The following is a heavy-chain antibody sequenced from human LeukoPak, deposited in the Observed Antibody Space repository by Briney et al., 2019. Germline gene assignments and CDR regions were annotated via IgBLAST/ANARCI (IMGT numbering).Heavy chain of an antibody. CDR1: GGTFSSYA. CDR2: INTNTGNP. Sequence: ASVKVSCKASGGTFSSYAISWVRQAPGQGLEWMGWINTNTGNPTYAQGFTGRFVFSLDTSVSTAYLQISSLKAEDTAVYYCARTVVIAATPYYYYGMDVWGQGTTVTVSS. CDR3: ARTVVIAATPYYYYGMDV. D-gene: IGHD2-15*01. V-gene: IGHV7-4-1*02. J-gene: IGHJ6*02.